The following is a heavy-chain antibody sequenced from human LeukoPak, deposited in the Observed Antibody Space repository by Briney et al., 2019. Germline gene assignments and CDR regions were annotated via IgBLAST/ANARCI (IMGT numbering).Heavy chain of an antibody. V-gene: IGHV4-38-2*02. CDR2: RCHSGIT. CDR3: ARVGTADCTSTKCPGFVAY. Sequence: SETLSLTCTVSGYSITSGYFWGWIRQPPGKGLELIGSRCHSGITYCNPSLESRVTISVDSSKNQFSLSLSYVTAADTDVYYCARVGTADCTSTKCPGFVAYWGQGTLVTVSS. J-gene: IGHJ4*02. D-gene: IGHD2-2*01. CDR1: GYSITSGYF.